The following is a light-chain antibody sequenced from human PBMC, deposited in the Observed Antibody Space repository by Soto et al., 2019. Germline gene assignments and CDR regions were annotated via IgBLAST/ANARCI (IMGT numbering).Light chain of an antibody. CDR2: DAS. CDR1: QTISSW. J-gene: IGKJ1*01. Sequence: DIQMTQSPSTLSASVGDRVTITCRASQTISSWLAWYQQKPGKAPKLLIYDASTLESGVPSRFSGSGSGTEFSLTISSLQPDDSATYYCQQYSTYSGTFGQGTKVDIK. CDR3: QQYSTYSGT. V-gene: IGKV1-5*01.